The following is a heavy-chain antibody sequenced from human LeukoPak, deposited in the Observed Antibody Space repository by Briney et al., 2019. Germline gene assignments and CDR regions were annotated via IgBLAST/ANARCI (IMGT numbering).Heavy chain of an antibody. D-gene: IGHD3-10*01. V-gene: IGHV3-30-3*01. CDR1: GFSFSTYT. CDR3: ARGPHYYGSGAPDY. Sequence: PGGSLRLCCAASGFSFSTYTMNWVRQAPGKGLEWVAVISYDGSNKYYADSVKGRFTISRDNSKNTLYLQMNSLRAEDTAVYYCARGPHYYGSGAPDYWGQGTLVTVSS. CDR2: ISYDGSNK. J-gene: IGHJ4*02.